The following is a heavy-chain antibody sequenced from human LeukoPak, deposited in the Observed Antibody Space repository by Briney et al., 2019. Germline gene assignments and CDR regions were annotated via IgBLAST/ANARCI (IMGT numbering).Heavy chain of an antibody. Sequence: ASVKVSCKASGYTFTGYYMHWVRQAPGQGLEWMGWINPNSGGTNYAQKFQGRVTMTRDTSISTAYMELSRLRSDDTAVYYCARVGPYYDSSGYYEDWGQGTLVTVSS. J-gene: IGHJ4*02. V-gene: IGHV1-2*02. CDR2: INPNSGGT. CDR3: ARVGPYYDSSGYYED. D-gene: IGHD3-22*01. CDR1: GYTFTGYY.